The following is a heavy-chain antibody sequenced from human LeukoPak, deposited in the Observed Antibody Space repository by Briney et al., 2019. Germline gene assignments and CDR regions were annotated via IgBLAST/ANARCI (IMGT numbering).Heavy chain of an antibody. CDR2: ISSSGTTI. CDR1: AFTFSSYD. CDR3: ARESEGDYFDY. V-gene: IGHV3-48*03. Sequence: PGGSLRLSCAASAFTFSSYDMNWVRQAPGKGLEWVSYISSSGTTIYYADSVKGRFTISRDSAKNSLSLQMNSLRAEDTALYYCARESEGDYFDYWGQGTLVTASS. J-gene: IGHJ4*02.